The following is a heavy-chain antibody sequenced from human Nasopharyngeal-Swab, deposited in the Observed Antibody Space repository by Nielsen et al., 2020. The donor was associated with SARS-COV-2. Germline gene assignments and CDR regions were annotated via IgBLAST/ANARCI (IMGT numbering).Heavy chain of an antibody. D-gene: IGHD3-10*01. CDR3: TTDSYYRYYYYGMDV. J-gene: IGHJ6*02. CDR2: TRNKANSYTT. V-gene: IGHV3-72*01. Sequence: GGSLRLSCAASGFTFSDHYMDWVRQAPGKGLEWVGRTRNKANSYTTEYAASVKGRFTISRDDSKNSLYLQMNSLKAEDTAVYYCTTDSYYRYYYYGMDVWGQGTTVTVSS. CDR1: GFTFSDHY.